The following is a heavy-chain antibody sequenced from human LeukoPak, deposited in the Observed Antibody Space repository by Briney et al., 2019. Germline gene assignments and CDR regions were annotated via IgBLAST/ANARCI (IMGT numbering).Heavy chain of an antibody. CDR2: INRDGSST. CDR3: ARGPLTTSQRSLGY. J-gene: IGHJ4*02. V-gene: IGHV3-74*01. CDR1: GLTLSDHY. Sequence: GGSLRLSCADSGLTLSDHYMDWVRQTPGKGLVWVSRINRDGSSTTYADSVKGRFTISRDNAKNTLYLQMNSLRADDTAVYYCARGPLTTSQRSLGYWGQGTLVTVSS. D-gene: IGHD1-14*01.